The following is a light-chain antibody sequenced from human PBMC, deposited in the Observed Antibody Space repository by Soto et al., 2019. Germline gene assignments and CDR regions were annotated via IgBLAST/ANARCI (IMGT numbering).Light chain of an antibody. J-gene: IGLJ1*01. CDR1: SSVVGAYNY. CDR3: SSLTTSFTYV. V-gene: IGLV2-14*01. CDR2: EVS. Sequence: QSALTQPASVSGSPGQSVAISCTGTSSVVGAYNYISWYQQHPGKAPKLLLSEVSNRPSGVSDRFSGSKSGNTASLTISGFQAEDEADYYCSSLTTSFTYVFGTGTKVTVL.